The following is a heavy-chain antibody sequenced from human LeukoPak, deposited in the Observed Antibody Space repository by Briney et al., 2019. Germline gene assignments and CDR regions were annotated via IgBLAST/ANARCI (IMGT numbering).Heavy chain of an antibody. CDR3: ARDQSSVFDY. D-gene: IGHD3-22*01. CDR1: GFTFCSYW. CDR2: INRDGSST. V-gene: IGHV3-74*01. J-gene: IGHJ4*02. Sequence: GGSLRLSCAASGFTFCSYWMHWVRQGPGKGLVWVSRINRDGSSTTYADSVKGRFTISRDTAKNTLYLQMNSLRAEDTAVYYCARDQSSVFDYWGQGTLVTVSS.